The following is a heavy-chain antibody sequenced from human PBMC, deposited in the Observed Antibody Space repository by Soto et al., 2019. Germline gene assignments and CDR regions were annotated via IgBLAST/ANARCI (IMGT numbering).Heavy chain of an antibody. Sequence: ASVKVSCKASGYTFTAYYIHWLRQAPGQGLEWMGWVNPHSGATVFAQKFLGSVTLTTDTSIDTAYMELTSLTSDDTALYYCARPPNPWEPYAFHIWGHGTLVTVSS. V-gene: IGHV1-2*04. CDR2: VNPHSGAT. D-gene: IGHD1-26*01. CDR3: ARPPNPWEPYAFHI. CDR1: GYTFTAYY. J-gene: IGHJ3*02.